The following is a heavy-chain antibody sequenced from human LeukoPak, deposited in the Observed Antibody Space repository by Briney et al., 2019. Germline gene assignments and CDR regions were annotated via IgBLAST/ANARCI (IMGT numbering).Heavy chain of an antibody. J-gene: IGHJ4*02. V-gene: IGHV1-24*01. CDR2: FDPEDGET. D-gene: IGHD3-22*01. CDR1: GYTFTGYY. CDR3: ATGPNYDSSGYPVDY. Sequence: GASVKVSCKASGYTFTGYYMHWVRQAPGKGLEWMGGFDPEDGETIYAQKFQGRVTMTEDTSTDTAYMELSSLRSEDTAVYYCATGPNYDSSGYPVDYWGQGTLVTVSS.